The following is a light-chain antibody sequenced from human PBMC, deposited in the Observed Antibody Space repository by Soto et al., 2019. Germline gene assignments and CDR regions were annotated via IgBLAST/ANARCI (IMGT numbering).Light chain of an antibody. Sequence: QSALTQPASVSASPGQSITISCTGTSSDVGAYNYVSWYQQHPGKAPKLMIYEVSNRPSGVSNRFSGSKSGSTASLTISGLQAEDEADYYRSSYTSSRTLAYVFGTGTKLTVL. V-gene: IGLV2-14*01. CDR1: SSDVGAYNY. CDR2: EVS. CDR3: SSYTSSRTLAYV. J-gene: IGLJ1*01.